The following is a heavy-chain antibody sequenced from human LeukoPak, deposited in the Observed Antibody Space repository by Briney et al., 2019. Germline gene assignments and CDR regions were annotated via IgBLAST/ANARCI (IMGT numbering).Heavy chain of an antibody. D-gene: IGHD1-26*01. CDR2: ISYDGSNK. J-gene: IGHJ4*02. CDR1: GFTFSSYA. V-gene: IGHV3-30-3*01. CDR3: ARDSGSYLQPTDY. Sequence: GGSLRLSCAASGFTFSSYAMHWVRQAPGKGLEWVAVISYDGSNKFYADSVKGRFTLSRDNSKNTLYLQMDSLRAEDTAVYHCARDSGSYLQPTDYWGQGTLVTVSS.